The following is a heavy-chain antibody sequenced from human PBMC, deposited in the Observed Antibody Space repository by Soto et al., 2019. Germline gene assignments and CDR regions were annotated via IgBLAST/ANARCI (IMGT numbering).Heavy chain of an antibody. CDR2: IIPIFGTA. Sequence: QVQLVQSGAEVKKPGSSVKVSCKASGGTFSSYAISWVRQAPGQGLEWMGGIIPIFGTANYAQKLQGRVTITADEYTSTAYMELSSLRSEDTAVYYCARLYCGGDCYFQYYFDYWGQGTLVTVSS. CDR1: GGTFSSYA. V-gene: IGHV1-69*01. CDR3: ARLYCGGDCYFQYYFDY. J-gene: IGHJ4*02. D-gene: IGHD2-21*02.